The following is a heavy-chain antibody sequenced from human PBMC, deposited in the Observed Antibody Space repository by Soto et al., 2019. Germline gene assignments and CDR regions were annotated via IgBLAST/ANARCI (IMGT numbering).Heavy chain of an antibody. CDR1: GASISSVYW. CDR3: ARYSALSGTYYFDY. J-gene: IGHJ4*02. CDR2: ISQRGSA. V-gene: IGHV4-4*02. D-gene: IGHD6-13*01. Sequence: QVQLQESGPGLVKPSGTLSLTCDVSGASISSVYWWSWVRQSPGKGLEWIGEISQRGSANYRPSLKSRVIMSLDTSKNHFSLRLTSVTAADTAVYYCARYSALSGTYYFDYWGQGTLVTVSS.